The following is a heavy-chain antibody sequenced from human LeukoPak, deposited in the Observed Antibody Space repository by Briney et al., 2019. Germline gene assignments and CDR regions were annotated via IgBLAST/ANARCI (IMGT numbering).Heavy chain of an antibody. D-gene: IGHD6-19*01. Sequence: GGSLRLSCAASGFTVSSNYMSWVRQAPGKGREWVSGINWNGGSTGYADSVKGRFTISRDNAKNSLYLQMNSLRAEDTALYYCAGGDRNGWYFDYWGQGTLVTVSS. J-gene: IGHJ4*02. CDR2: INWNGGST. CDR1: GFTVSSNY. V-gene: IGHV3-20*04. CDR3: AGGDRNGWYFDY.